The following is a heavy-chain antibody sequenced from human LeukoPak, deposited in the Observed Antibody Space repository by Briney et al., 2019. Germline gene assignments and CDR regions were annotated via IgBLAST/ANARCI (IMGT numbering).Heavy chain of an antibody. Sequence: SETLSLTCAVYGGSFSGYYWSWIRRPPGKGLEWIGEINHSGSTNYNPSLKSRVTISVDTSKNQFSLKLSPVTAADTAVYYCASRLWFGEPPGYWGQGTLVTVSS. V-gene: IGHV4-34*01. J-gene: IGHJ4*02. CDR3: ASRLWFGEPPGY. CDR2: INHSGST. CDR1: GGSFSGYY. D-gene: IGHD3-10*01.